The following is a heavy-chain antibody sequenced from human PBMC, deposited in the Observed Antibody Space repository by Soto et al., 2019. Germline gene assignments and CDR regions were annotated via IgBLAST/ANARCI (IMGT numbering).Heavy chain of an antibody. J-gene: IGHJ4*02. CDR2: ISSSSSYI. CDR1: GFTFSSYS. Sequence: PGGSLRLSCAASGFTFSSYSMDWVRQAPGKGLEWVSSISSSSSYIYYADSVEGRFTISRDNAKNSLYLQMNSLRAEDTAVYYCARPGDYDFWSGYLWGQGTLVTVSS. D-gene: IGHD3-3*01. CDR3: ARPGDYDFWSGYL. V-gene: IGHV3-21*01.